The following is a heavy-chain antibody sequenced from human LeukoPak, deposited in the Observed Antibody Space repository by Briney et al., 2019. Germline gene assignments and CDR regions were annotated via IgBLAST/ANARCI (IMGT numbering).Heavy chain of an antibody. CDR2: FYTSGST. CDR1: GGSISTYY. D-gene: IGHD3-10*01. V-gene: IGHV4-4*07. CDR3: ARRHYGSALRDY. J-gene: IGHJ4*02. Sequence: SETLSLTCTVSGGSISTYYWSWIRQPAGKGLEWIGRFYTSGSTNYNPSLKSRVTMSMDTSKNQFPLKLTSVTAADTAVYYCARRHYGSALRDYWGQGTLVTVSS.